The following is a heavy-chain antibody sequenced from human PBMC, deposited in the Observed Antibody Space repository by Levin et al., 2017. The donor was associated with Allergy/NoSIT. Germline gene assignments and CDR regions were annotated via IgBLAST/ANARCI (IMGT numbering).Heavy chain of an antibody. CDR2: IKQDGSEV. V-gene: IGHV3-7*01. Sequence: GGSLRLSCAASGLAATGFTFSTYWMTWVRQAPGKGLEWVANIKQDGSEVHYVDSVKGRFTIPRDNAKNSLYLQMNSLRAEDTAVYYCAGELGHKPYHYYCYGIDLWGQGTTVTVSS. J-gene: IGHJ6*02. D-gene: IGHD2-21*01. CDR3: AGELGHKPYHYYCYGIDL. CDR1: GLAATGFTFSTYW.